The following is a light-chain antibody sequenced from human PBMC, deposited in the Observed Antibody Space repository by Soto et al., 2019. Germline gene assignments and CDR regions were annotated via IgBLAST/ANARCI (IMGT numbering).Light chain of an antibody. CDR1: RSSIGSNT. V-gene: IGLV1-44*01. J-gene: IGLJ1*01. CDR2: SNN. CDR3: AAWDASLGGFYV. Sequence: QSVLTQPPSASGTPGQRVTFSCSGSRSSIGSNTVNWYQHLPGTAPKLLIYSNNHRPSGVPDRFSASKTGASASLAISGLQSEDEGDYYCAAWDASLGGFYVFGTGTKVTVL.